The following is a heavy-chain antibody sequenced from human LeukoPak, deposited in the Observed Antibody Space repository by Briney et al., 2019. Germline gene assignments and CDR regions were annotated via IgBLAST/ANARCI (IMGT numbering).Heavy chain of an antibody. Sequence: SETLSLTCTVSGGSISSHYWSWIRQPPGKGLEWIGYNYYSGSTNYNPSLKSRVTISVDMSKNQFSLKLSSVTAADTAVYYCARARGSDFWSGYYDYWGQGTLVTVSS. CDR1: GGSISSHY. J-gene: IGHJ4*02. CDR3: ARARGSDFWSGYYDY. CDR2: NYYSGST. V-gene: IGHV4-59*11. D-gene: IGHD3-3*01.